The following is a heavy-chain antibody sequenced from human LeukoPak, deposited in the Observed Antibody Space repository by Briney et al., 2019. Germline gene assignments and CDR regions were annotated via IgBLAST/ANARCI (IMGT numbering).Heavy chain of an antibody. CDR3: ASHHPVASSGNWFDP. V-gene: IGHV4-34*01. J-gene: IGHJ5*02. CDR1: GGSISSGGYY. CDR2: INHSGST. D-gene: IGHD2-15*01. Sequence: SETLSLTCAVSGGSISSGGYYWSWIRQPPGKGLEWIGEINHSGSTNYNPSLKSRVTISVDTSKNQFSLKLSSVTAADTAVYYCASHHPVASSGNWFDPWGQGTLVTVSS.